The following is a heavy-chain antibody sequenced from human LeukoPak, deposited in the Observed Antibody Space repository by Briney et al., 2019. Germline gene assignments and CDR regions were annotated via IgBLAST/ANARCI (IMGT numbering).Heavy chain of an antibody. CDR1: GGSFSGYY. V-gene: IGHV4-34*01. J-gene: IGHJ6*03. CDR3: ARGGPYSGSYRRYYYYYYMDV. D-gene: IGHD1-26*01. Sequence: SETLSLTCAVYGGSFSGYYWSWIRQPPGKGLEWIGEINHSGSTNYNPSLKSRVTISVDTSKNQFSLKLSSVTAADTAAYYCARGGPYSGSYRRYYYYYYMDVWGKGTTVTVSS. CDR2: INHSGST.